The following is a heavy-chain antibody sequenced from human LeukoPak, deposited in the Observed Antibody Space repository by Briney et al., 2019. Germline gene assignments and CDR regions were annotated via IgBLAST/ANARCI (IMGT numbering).Heavy chain of an antibody. CDR3: ARSTWLLDN. J-gene: IGHJ4*02. Sequence: SETLSLTCTVSGDFISGSYWSWIRQPAGKGLEWIGRIYTTRTANYNPSLTSRVTMSVDTSKKQLSLKLTSVTAADTAVYYCARSTWLLDNWGQGTLVTVSS. V-gene: IGHV4-4*07. CDR1: GDFISGSY. D-gene: IGHD5-12*01. CDR2: IYTTRTA.